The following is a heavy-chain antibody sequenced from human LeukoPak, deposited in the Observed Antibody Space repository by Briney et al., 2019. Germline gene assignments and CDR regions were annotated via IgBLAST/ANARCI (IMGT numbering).Heavy chain of an antibody. Sequence: PGASLRLSCAASGFILSTHGMHWVRQAPGKGLEWVAGMWYDGSREDYADSVKGRFTISRDMSKNTLNLQMNSLRVEDTAMFYCARDLSFGSLDFRGQGTLVTVSS. CDR2: MWYDGSRE. CDR1: GFILSTHG. J-gene: IGHJ4*02. V-gene: IGHV3-33*01. CDR3: ARDLSFGSLDF. D-gene: IGHD1-26*01.